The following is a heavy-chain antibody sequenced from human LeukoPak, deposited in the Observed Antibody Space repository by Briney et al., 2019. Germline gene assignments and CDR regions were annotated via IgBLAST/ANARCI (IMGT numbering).Heavy chain of an antibody. V-gene: IGHV1-24*01. CDR3: ARRVGGSGSYWDYYYGMDV. Sequence: ASVKVSCKVSGYTLTELSIHWVRQAPGKGLEWMGGSDPEDGDAIYAQSFQGRVTMTEDTSTDTPYMELRSLRSDDTAVYYCARRVGGSGSYWDYYYGMDVWGQGTTVTVSS. J-gene: IGHJ6*02. CDR2: SDPEDGDA. CDR1: GYTLTELS. D-gene: IGHD3-10*01.